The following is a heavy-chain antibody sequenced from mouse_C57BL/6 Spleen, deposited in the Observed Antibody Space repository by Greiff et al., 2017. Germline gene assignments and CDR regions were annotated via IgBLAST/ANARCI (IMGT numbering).Heavy chain of an antibody. Sequence: EVNVVESGGGLVKPGGSLKLSCAASGFTFSDYGMHWVRQAPEKGLEWVAYISSGSSTIYYADTVKGRFTISRDNAKNTLFLQMTSLRSEDTAMYYCARWNWNWYFDVWGTGTTVTVSS. CDR2: ISSGSSTI. CDR3: ARWNWNWYFDV. D-gene: IGHD4-1*01. CDR1: GFTFSDYG. V-gene: IGHV5-17*01. J-gene: IGHJ1*03.